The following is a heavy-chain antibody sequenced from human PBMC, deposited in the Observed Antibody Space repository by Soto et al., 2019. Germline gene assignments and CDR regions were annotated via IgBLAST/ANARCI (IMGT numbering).Heavy chain of an antibody. Sequence: SETLSLTCNVSGGSITRGDYYWSWLRQPPGKGLEWIGYIYYRAMPYYNPSLKSRVTISVDTSKNQFSLSMTSVTAADTAVYYCARGSALLFYYFDYWGQGTPVTVSS. CDR1: GGSITRGDYY. J-gene: IGHJ4*02. CDR3: ARGSALLFYYFDY. CDR2: IYYRAMP. D-gene: IGHD6-13*01. V-gene: IGHV4-30-4*01.